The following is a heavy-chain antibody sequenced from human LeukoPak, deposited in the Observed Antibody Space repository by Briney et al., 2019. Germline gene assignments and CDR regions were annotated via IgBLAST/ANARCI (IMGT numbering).Heavy chain of an antibody. CDR1: GGSISSFY. Sequence: PSETLSLTCTVSGGSISSFYWSWIRQPPGKALEWIGYIYYSGSTNKNPSLKSRVTISVDTSKKQFSLKLSSVSAADTAVYYCVRWSRSDDTFDIWGQGTMVTVSS. J-gene: IGHJ3*02. CDR3: VRWSRSDDTFDI. CDR2: IYYSGST. V-gene: IGHV4-59*01.